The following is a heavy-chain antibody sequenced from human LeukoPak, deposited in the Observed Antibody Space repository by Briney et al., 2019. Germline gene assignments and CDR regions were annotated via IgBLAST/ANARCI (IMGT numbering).Heavy chain of an antibody. V-gene: IGHV3-30-3*01. CDR2: ISYDGSNK. D-gene: IGHD1-26*01. Sequence: PGRSLRLSCAASGFTFSSYAMHWVRQAPGKGLEWVAVISYDGSNKYYADSVKGRFTISRDNSKNTLYLQMNSLRGEDTAVYYCAKVLSGSQDYWGQGTLVTVFS. J-gene: IGHJ4*02. CDR1: GFTFSSYA. CDR3: AKVLSGSQDY.